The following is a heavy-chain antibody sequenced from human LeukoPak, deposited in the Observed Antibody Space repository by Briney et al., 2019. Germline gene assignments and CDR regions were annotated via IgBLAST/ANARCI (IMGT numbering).Heavy chain of an antibody. CDR3: ARDRITMVRSRSFYGMDV. V-gene: IGHV4-31*03. J-gene: IGHJ6*02. CDR2: IYYSGST. CDR1: GGSISSGGYY. D-gene: IGHD3-10*01. Sequence: SETLSLTCTVSGGSISSGGYYWSWIRQHPGKGLEWIGYIYYSGSTYYNPSLKSRVTISVDTSKNQFSLKLSSVTAADTAVYYCARDRITMVRSRSFYGMDVCSQRCTVTVSS.